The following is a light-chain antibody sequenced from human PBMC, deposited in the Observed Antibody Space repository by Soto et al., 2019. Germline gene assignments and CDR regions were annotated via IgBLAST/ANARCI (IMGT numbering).Light chain of an antibody. CDR2: GAS. CDR1: QSVSSSY. J-gene: IGKJ4*01. Sequence: EIVLTQSPGTLSLSPGERATLSCRASQSVSSSYLAWYQQKPGQAPRLLIYGASSRATGIPDRFSGSGSGTDFLGSISGLAPADFAVYYCHQYDSSPLTFGGGTKVEVK. V-gene: IGKV3-20*01. CDR3: HQYDSSPLT.